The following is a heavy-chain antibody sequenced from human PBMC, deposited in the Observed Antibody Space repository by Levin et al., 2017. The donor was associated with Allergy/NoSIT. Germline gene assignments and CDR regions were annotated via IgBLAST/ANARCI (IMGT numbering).Heavy chain of an antibody. J-gene: IGHJ3*01. Sequence: GGSLRLSCAASGFTFSSYGMHWVRQAPGKGLEWVAVIWYDGTNDYLADSVKGRFTISRDNSKNTLYLQMNSLRAEDTAVYYCARDLGGSRQIDDTFDLWGQGTMVTVSS. D-gene: IGHD3-16*01. V-gene: IGHV3-33*01. CDR1: GFTFSSYG. CDR2: IWYDGTND. CDR3: ARDLGGSRQIDDTFDL.